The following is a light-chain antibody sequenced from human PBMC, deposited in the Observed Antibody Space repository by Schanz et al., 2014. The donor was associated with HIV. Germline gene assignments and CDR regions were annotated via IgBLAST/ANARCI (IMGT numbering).Light chain of an antibody. V-gene: IGLV2-14*02. J-gene: IGLJ1*01. CDR3: LSYVLPCCGPYV. CDR1: SSEGGPENR. CDR2: EGT. Sequence: QSALTQPASGGGDPGQSIKKKRKGNSSEGGPENRLPWNQHHPGKAPKLIIYEGTKRPSGVPDRFSGSKSGNTASLTVSGLQAEDEADYYCLSYVLPCCGPYVFGTGTKLTVL.